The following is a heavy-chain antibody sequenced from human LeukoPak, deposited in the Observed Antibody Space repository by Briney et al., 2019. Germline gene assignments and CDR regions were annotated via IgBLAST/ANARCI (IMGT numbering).Heavy chain of an antibody. CDR1: GYTFIDYY. Sequence: GASVKVSCKASGYTFIDYYIHWVRQAPGQGLEWMGCIDPHSGGTKYAQKLQGRVTMTRDTSISAAYMELSRLRSDDTAVFYCAREYYDSSGTKYAFDIWGQGTMVTVSS. CDR2: IDPHSGGT. CDR3: AREYYDSSGTKYAFDI. D-gene: IGHD3-22*01. J-gene: IGHJ3*02. V-gene: IGHV1-2*02.